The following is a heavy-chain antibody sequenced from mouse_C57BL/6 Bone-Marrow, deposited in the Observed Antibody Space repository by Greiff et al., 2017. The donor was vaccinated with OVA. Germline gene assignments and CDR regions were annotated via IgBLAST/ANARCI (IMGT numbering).Heavy chain of an antibody. J-gene: IGHJ3*01. Sequence: VKLQQSGAELMKPGASVKLSCKATGYTFTGYWIEWVKQRPGHGLEWIGEILPGSGSTNYNEKFKGKATFTADTSSNTAYMQLSSLTPEDSAIYYCARDGRRAWFAYWGQGTLVTVSA. CDR1: GYTFTGYW. CDR3: ARDGRRAWFAY. CDR2: ILPGSGST. V-gene: IGHV1-9*01. D-gene: IGHD3-1*01.